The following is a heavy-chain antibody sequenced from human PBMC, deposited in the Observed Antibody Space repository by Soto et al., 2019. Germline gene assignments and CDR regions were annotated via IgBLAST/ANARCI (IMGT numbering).Heavy chain of an antibody. CDR3: ARLAPYSSSLRIPHYYYGMDV. D-gene: IGHD6-13*01. CDR2: ISAYNGNT. J-gene: IGHJ6*02. CDR1: GYTFTSYG. Sequence: ASVKVSCKASGYTFTSYGISWVRQAPGQGLEWMGWISAYNGNTNYAQKLQGRVTMTTDTSTSTAYMELRSLRSDDTAVYYCARLAPYSSSLRIPHYYYGMDVWGQGTTVTVS. V-gene: IGHV1-18*01.